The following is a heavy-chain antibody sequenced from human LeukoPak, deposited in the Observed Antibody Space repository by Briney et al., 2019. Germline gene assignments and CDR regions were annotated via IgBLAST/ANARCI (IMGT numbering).Heavy chain of an antibody. Sequence: GGSLRLSCAASGFTFSSYEMNWIRQAPGKGLEWISYISNSGSTKYYADSVKGRFTISRDNAKNSVFLQVNSLGAEDTAVYYCAAVIDYWGQGTLVTVSS. CDR1: GFTFSSYE. J-gene: IGHJ4*02. CDR2: ISNSGSTK. CDR3: AAVIDY. V-gene: IGHV3-48*03.